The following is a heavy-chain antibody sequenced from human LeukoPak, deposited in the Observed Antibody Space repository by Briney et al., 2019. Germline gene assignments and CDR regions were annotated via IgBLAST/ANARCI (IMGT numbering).Heavy chain of an antibody. CDR3: ARDSSYYYDSSGYLRFDP. D-gene: IGHD3-22*01. J-gene: IGHJ5*02. Sequence: ASVKVSCKASGYTFTSYGISWVRQAPGQGLEWMGWISAYNGNTNYAQKLPGRVTMTTDTSTSTAYMELRSLRSDDTAVYSCARDSSYYYDSSGYLRFDPWGQGTLVTVSS. V-gene: IGHV1-18*01. CDR1: GYTFTSYG. CDR2: ISAYNGNT.